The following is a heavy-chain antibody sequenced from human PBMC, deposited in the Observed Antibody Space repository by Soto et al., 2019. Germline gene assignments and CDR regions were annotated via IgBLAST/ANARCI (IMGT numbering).Heavy chain of an antibody. CDR2: IFPNFDKP. CDR1: GGSLNNYA. J-gene: IGHJ6*02. D-gene: IGHD3-10*01. V-gene: IGHV1-69*01. Sequence: QVHLLQPGAEVKKPGSSVKVSCKTAGGSLNNYAVSWLRQAPGQGLEWMGGIFPNFDKPNYAQKFQDRVTIIADESTSTVYMELRSLRSNDTAVYYCAVAMVREILIFESSGMHVWGQGTTVIVSS. CDR3: AVAMVREILIFESSGMHV.